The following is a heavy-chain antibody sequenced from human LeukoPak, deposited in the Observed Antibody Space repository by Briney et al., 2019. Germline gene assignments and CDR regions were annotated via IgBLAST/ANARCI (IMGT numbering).Heavy chain of an antibody. J-gene: IGHJ4*02. V-gene: IGHV1-3*01. CDR2: INPGNGDT. CDR3: AGRPGLAVAGFDY. Sequence: GASVKVSCKASGYTFTSYAMNWVRQAPGQRLEWMGWINPGNGDTKYSQKFQGRVTITRDTSASTAYMELSSLRSEDTAVYYCAGRPGLAVAGFDYWGQGIRVTVSS. D-gene: IGHD6-19*01. CDR1: GYTFTSYA.